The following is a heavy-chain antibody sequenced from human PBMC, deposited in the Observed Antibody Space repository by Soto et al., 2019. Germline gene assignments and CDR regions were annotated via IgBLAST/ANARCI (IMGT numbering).Heavy chain of an antibody. CDR1: GYIFVNYG. CDR3: AMVDNYVTPTPQDV. Sequence: QVQLVQSGDEVKKPGASVKVSCKASGYIFVNYGIAWVRQAPGQGLEWMGWISSYSGNTHYASKVQGRLTMTTDTPTSTAYMDLGRLTSDDTAVYYCAMVDNYVTPTPQDVWGQGTTVTVSS. J-gene: IGHJ6*02. V-gene: IGHV1-18*01. D-gene: IGHD3-16*01. CDR2: ISSYSGNT.